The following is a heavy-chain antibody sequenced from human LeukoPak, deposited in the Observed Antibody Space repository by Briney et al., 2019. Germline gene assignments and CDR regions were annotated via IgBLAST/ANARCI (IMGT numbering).Heavy chain of an antibody. CDR1: GFTFSSYG. J-gene: IGHJ4*02. V-gene: IGHV3-23*01. D-gene: IGHD3-10*01. CDR2: ISGSGGST. CDR3: AKDTSTYYYGSGGRI. Sequence: GGSLRLSCAASGFTFSSYGMHWVRQAPGKGLEWVSAISGSGGSTYYADSVKGRFTISRDNSKNTLYLQMNSLRAEDTAVYYCAKDTSTYYYGSGGRIWGQGTLVTVSS.